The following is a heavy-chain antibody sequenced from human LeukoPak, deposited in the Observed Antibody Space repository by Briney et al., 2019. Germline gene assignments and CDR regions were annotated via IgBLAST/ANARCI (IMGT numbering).Heavy chain of an antibody. Sequence: GGSLRLSCAASGFTFSNYWMNWVRQAPGEGMEWVAIIEKDGSEILYVDSVKGRFTISRDNAKNSLYLQMNSLRAEDTAVYYCAAGAGWLIDWWGQGTLVTVSS. V-gene: IGHV3-7*01. J-gene: IGHJ4*02. CDR3: AAGAGWLIDW. CDR1: GFTFSNYW. D-gene: IGHD6-19*01. CDR2: IEKDGSEI.